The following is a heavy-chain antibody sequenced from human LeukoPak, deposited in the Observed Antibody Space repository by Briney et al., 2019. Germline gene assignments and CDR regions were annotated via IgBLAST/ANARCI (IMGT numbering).Heavy chain of an antibody. CDR2: TNWDGGRT. J-gene: IGHJ4*02. Sequence: GGSLRLSCAASGFTFDDYAMSWVRQTPGKGLEWVSGTNWDGGRTGYADSVKGRFTISRDNAKNSLYLQMNSLRVEDTAMYYCARDGLRRPPTPYCGGDCPLDYWGQGTLVSVSS. V-gene: IGHV3-20*04. CDR3: ARDGLRRPPTPYCGGDCPLDY. D-gene: IGHD2-21*02. CDR1: GFTFDDYA.